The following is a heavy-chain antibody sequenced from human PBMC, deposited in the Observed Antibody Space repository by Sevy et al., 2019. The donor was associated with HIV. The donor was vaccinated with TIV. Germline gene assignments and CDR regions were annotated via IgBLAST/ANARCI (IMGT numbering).Heavy chain of an antibody. CDR1: GFTFSDYY. D-gene: IGHD6-13*01. J-gene: IGHJ4*02. CDR3: AKDSRVYSSSHFDY. Sequence: GGSLRLSCTASGFTFSDYYISWIRQAPRKGLEWVSYVSSGSSYTNYAYSFKGRFTVSRDNARNSLYLQMNSLRTEDTAVYYCAKDSRVYSSSHFDYWGQGIRVTVSS. V-gene: IGHV3-11*06. CDR2: VSSGSSYT.